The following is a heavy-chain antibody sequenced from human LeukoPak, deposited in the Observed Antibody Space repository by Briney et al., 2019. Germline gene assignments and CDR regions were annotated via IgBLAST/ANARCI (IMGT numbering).Heavy chain of an antibody. J-gene: IGHJ4*02. V-gene: IGHV1-46*01. CDR1: GYTFTSYY. D-gene: IGHD3-10*01. Sequence: GASVKVSCKASGYTFTSYYMHWVRQAPGQGLEWMGIINPSGGSTSYAQKFQGRITMTRDTSTSTVYMELRSLRSEDTAVYFCARELLWFGEPMGGFDYWGQGTLVTVSS. CDR3: ARELLWFGEPMGGFDY. CDR2: INPSGGST.